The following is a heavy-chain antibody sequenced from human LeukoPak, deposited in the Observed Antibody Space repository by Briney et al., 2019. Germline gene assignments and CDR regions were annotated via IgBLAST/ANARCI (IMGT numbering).Heavy chain of an antibody. CDR3: AKGGQWLANTFDY. V-gene: IGHV3-23*01. J-gene: IGHJ4*02. D-gene: IGHD6-19*01. Sequence: GGSLRLSCAASGFTFSSYGMSWVRQAPGKGLEWVSAISGSGGSTYYADPVKGRFTISRDNSKNTLYLQMNSLRAEDTAVYYCAKGGQWLANTFDYWGQGTLVTVSS. CDR1: GFTFSSYG. CDR2: ISGSGGST.